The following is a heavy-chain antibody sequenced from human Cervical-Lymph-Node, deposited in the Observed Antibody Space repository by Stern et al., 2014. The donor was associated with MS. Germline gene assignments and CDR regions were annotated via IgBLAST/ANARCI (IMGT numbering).Heavy chain of an antibody. Sequence: VQLLESGARLVKPSETLSLTCPVSIGSVSGGNFYWTWIRQPPGKGLEWIGYIRNSGNTNYNPSLKSRVTMSIDTSKNQFSLRLTSVTAADTAVYFCARGQLPYYFDFWGQGTQVTVSP. D-gene: IGHD4-23*01. CDR3: ARGQLPYYFDF. V-gene: IGHV4-61*01. CDR2: IRNSGNT. CDR1: IGSVSGGNFY. J-gene: IGHJ4*02.